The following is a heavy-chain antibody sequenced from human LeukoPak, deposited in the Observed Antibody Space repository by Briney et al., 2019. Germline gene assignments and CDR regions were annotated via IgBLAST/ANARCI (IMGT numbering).Heavy chain of an antibody. CDR3: ARGDSSTSFDY. D-gene: IGHD2-2*01. CDR2: ISSSSSYI. J-gene: IGHJ4*02. V-gene: IGHV3-21*01. Sequence: GGSLRLSCAASGFTFSSYAMSWVRQAPGKGLEWVSSISSSSSYIYYADSVKGRFTISRDNAKNSLYLQMNSLRAEDTAVYYCARGDSSTSFDYWGQGTLVTVSS. CDR1: GFTFSSYA.